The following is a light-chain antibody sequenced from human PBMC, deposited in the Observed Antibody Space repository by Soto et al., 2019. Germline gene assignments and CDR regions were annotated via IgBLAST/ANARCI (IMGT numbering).Light chain of an antibody. CDR2: DAS. CDR3: QQSNDLVS. CDR1: QDINNY. J-gene: IGKJ5*01. V-gene: IGKV1-33*01. Sequence: DIQITQSPSSLSASVGDRVTITCQASQDINNYVNWYQQKPGKAPKLLIFDASTLKTGVPSRLSGSGSGTDFSFTISSLQPEDIATYYCQQSNDLVSFGQGTRLEIK.